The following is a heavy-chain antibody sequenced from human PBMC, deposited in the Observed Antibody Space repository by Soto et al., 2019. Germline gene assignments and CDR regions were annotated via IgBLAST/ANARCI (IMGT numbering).Heavy chain of an antibody. V-gene: IGHV1-69*01. CDR3: GLGANHGSSWYFWFDP. J-gene: IGHJ5*02. CDR1: GGTFSTYS. D-gene: IGHD6-13*01. Sequence: QMQLVQSGAEVRMPGSSVKVSCKASGGTFSTYSINWVRQAPGQGLEWMGGIIPLFGTTNYAQKFKGRVTITADQSTSTGYRILGSLRAEEAAMYYCGLGANHGSSWYFWFDPCGQVTLVSVSS. CDR2: IIPLFGTT.